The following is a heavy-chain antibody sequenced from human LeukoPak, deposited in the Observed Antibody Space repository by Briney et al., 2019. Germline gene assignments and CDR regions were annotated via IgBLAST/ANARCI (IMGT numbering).Heavy chain of an antibody. V-gene: IGHV3-43*01. CDR1: GFTFAEYA. D-gene: IGHD6-19*01. J-gene: IGHJ4*02. CDR3: VKDLVAASENVRGWYPMDY. Sequence: GGSLRLSCAASGFTFAEYAMHWVRQAPGKGLEWVSLISWNGARIHYGDSVRGRFTISRDNSKNSLYLQMNSLRTEDTALYYCVKDLVAASENVRGWYPMDYWGQGTLVTVSS. CDR2: ISWNGARI.